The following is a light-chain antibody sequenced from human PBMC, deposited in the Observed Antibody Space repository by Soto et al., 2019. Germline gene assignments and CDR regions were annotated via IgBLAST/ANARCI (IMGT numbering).Light chain of an antibody. CDR3: CPFAGSKNFV. V-gene: IGLV2-8*01. J-gene: IGLJ1*01. CDR1: KSDIGAYNH. Sequence: VLAQPPSAXASPGQAVTISCTRSKSDIGAYNHVSWYQQHPGKAPNLIIYEVGERPSGVPDRFSGSKSGIKAYMTVSWLQAEDEADYYCCPFAGSKNFVFGTGTKVTVL. CDR2: EVG.